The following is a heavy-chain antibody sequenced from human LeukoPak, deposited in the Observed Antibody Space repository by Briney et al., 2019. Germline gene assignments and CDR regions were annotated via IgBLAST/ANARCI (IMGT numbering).Heavy chain of an antibody. J-gene: IGHJ6*03. CDR2: INAGNGDT. V-gene: IGHV1-18*03. CDR1: GYTFTSYG. CDR3: ARGLVAPYYYIDV. D-gene: IGHD5-12*01. Sequence: ASVKVSCKASGYTFTSYGISWVRQGPGQGLEWMGWINAGNGDTKYSEEFQGRVTITRDTAASTVYMEVRSLRSEDMAVYYCARGLVAPYYYIDVWGKGTTVTVSS.